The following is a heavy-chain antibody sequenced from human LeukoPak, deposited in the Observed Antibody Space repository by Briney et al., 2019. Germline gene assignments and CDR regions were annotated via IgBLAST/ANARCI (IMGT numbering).Heavy chain of an antibody. CDR2: IYPSGST. CDR3: ARGDWGSPDYYYMDV. Sequence: SETLSLTCAVYGGFFGGYYWSWIRQPAGKGLEWIGRIYPSGSTDYNPSLKSRVTISIDTSKNQFSLKQSSVTAADTAVYYCARGDWGSPDYYYMDVWGKGTTVTISS. CDR1: GGFFGGYY. V-gene: IGHV4-59*10. D-gene: IGHD2-21*02. J-gene: IGHJ6*03.